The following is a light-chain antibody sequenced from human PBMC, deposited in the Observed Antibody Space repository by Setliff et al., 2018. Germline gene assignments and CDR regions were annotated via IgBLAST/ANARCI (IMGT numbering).Light chain of an antibody. CDR2: DND. V-gene: IGLV1-51*01. J-gene: IGLJ2*01. CDR1: DSNIGSSY. Sequence: QSVLTQPPSVSAAPRQKVTISCSGSDSNIGSSYVSWYQQVPGTAPKIIIYDNDKRPSGIPDRFSGSKSGASGTLGITGLQTGDEAEYYCATWDFSLRGVVFGGGTQLTV. CDR3: ATWDFSLRGVV.